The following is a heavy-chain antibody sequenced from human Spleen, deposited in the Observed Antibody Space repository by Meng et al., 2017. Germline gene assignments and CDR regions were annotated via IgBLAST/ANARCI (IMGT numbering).Heavy chain of an antibody. CDR3: ARGPTTVAHDFDY. V-gene: IGHV4-34*01. J-gene: IGHJ4*02. CDR1: GGSFSDYY. D-gene: IGHD4-11*01. CDR2: INHRGNT. Sequence: VQLQQLGARLLKPSETLSLTCVVSGGSFSDYYWSWTRQPPGKGLEWIGEINHRGNTNYNSFLESRVTISVDTSQNSLSLKLSSVTAADSAVYYCARGPTTVAHDFDYWGQGTLVTVSS.